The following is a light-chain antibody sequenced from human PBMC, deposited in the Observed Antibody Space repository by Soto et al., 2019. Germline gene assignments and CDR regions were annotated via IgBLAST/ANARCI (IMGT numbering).Light chain of an antibody. V-gene: IGKV1-27*01. CDR1: QGISNY. J-gene: IGKJ1*01. CDR3: QNYDSAPWT. Sequence: IQMTQSPSSLSASVRDRVTITCRASQGISNYLAWYQQKPGKVPKLLIYAASTLQSGVPSRFSGSGSGTDFTLTISSLKPEDVATYSCQNYDSAPWTFGQGTKVEIK. CDR2: AAS.